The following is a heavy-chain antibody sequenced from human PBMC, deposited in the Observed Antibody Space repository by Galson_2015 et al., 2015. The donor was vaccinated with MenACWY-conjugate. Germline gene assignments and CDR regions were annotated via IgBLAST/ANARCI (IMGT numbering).Heavy chain of an antibody. CDR2: VSSSGGST. CDR3: ASSRTFFDY. CDR1: GITFSSYA. J-gene: IGHJ4*02. Sequence: LRLSCAASGITFSSYAMSWVRQAPGKGLEWVSSVSSSGGSTYYADSVKGRFTISRDNSKNTLYLQMDSLSAEDTAVYYCASSRTFFDYWGQGTLVTVSS. D-gene: IGHD2-2*01. V-gene: IGHV3-23*01.